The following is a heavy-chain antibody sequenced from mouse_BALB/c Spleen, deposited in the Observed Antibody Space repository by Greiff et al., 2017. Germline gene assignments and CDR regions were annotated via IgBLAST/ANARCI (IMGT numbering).Heavy chain of an antibody. V-gene: IGHV6-6*02. J-gene: IGHJ3*01. CDR3: TNYRYDVPWFAY. CDR2: IRLKSNNYAT. CDR1: GFTFSNYW. D-gene: IGHD2-14*01. Sequence: EVQVVESGGGLVQPGGSMKLSCVASGFTFSNYWMNWVRQSPEKGLEWVAEIRLKSNNYATHYAESVKGRFTISRDDSKSSVYLQMNNLRAEDTGIYYCTNYRYDVPWFAYWGQGTLVTVSA.